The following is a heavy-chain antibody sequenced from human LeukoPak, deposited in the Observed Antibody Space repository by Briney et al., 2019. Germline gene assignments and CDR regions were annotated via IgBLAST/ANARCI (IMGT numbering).Heavy chain of an antibody. V-gene: IGHV3-23*01. CDR1: GFTFSSYA. CDR2: ISGSGGST. D-gene: IGHD6-19*01. Sequence: PGGSLRLSCAASGFTFSSYAMSWVRQAPGKGLEWVSAISGSGGSTYYADSVKGRFTISRDNSKNTLYLQMNSLRAKDTAVYYCAKETGYSSVYYMDVWGKGTTVTVSS. CDR3: AKETGYSSVYYMDV. J-gene: IGHJ6*03.